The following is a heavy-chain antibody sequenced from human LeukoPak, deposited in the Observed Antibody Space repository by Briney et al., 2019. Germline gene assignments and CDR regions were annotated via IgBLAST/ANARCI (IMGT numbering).Heavy chain of an antibody. V-gene: IGHV3-23*01. CDR2: ISGSGGST. CDR1: GFTLSSYA. J-gene: IGHJ6*03. Sequence: GGSLRLSCAASGFTLSSYAMSWVRQAPGKGLEWVSAISGSGGSTYYADSVKGRFTISRDNSKNTLYLQMNSLRAEDTAVYYCAKCPAQLWLSYHYYYMDVWGKGTTVTVSS. D-gene: IGHD5-18*01. CDR3: AKCPAQLWLSYHYYYMDV.